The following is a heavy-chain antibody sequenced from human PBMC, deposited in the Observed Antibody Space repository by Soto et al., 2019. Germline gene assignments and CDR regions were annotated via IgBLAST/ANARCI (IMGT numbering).Heavy chain of an antibody. Sequence: ASVKVSCMASGYSFTGHYIHWVRQAPGQGLEGMGWFNPHSGATNYAASFQGRVTMTRDTSISTAYMELSRLRSDDTAVYYCESGLGYCSNGVCYAAFDVWGQGPMVTV. CDR3: ESGLGYCSNGVCYAAFDV. CDR1: GYSFTGHY. J-gene: IGHJ3*01. V-gene: IGHV1-2*02. D-gene: IGHD2-8*01. CDR2: FNPHSGAT.